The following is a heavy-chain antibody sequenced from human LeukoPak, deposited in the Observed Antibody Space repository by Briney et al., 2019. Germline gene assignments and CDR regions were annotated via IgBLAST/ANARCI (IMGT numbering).Heavy chain of an antibody. CDR1: GFTFSSYA. D-gene: IGHD3-22*01. Sequence: GGSLRLSCAASGFTFSSYAMHWVRQAPGKGLEWLSVISYDGSNKYYADSVKGRFTISRDNSKSTLYLQMNSLRPEDTAVYYCAKDSRSTYYSDSSGLSASFDYWGQGTLVTVSS. V-gene: IGHV3-30-3*01. CDR2: ISYDGSNK. J-gene: IGHJ4*02. CDR3: AKDSRSTYYSDSSGLSASFDY.